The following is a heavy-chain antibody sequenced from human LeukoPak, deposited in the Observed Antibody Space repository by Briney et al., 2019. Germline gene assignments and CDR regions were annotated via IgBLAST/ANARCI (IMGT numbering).Heavy chain of an antibody. V-gene: IGHV4-30-2*01. D-gene: IGHD6-13*01. CDR1: GGSISSGGYS. Sequence: SQTLSLTCAVSGGSISSGGYSWSWIRQPPGKGLEWIGYIYHSGSTYYNPSLKSRVTISVDRSKTQFSLKRSPVTAADTAVDYCATPAAGTNWFDPWGQGTLVTVSS. CDR3: ATPAAGTNWFDP. J-gene: IGHJ5*02. CDR2: IYHSGST.